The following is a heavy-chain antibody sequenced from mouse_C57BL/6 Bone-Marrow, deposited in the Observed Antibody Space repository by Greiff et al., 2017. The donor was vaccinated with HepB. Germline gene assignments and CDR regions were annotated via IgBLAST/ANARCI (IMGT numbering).Heavy chain of an antibody. V-gene: IGHV5-4*03. Sequence: EVKLMESGGGLVKPGGSLKLSCAASGFTFSSYAMSWVRQTPEKRLEWVATISDGGSYTYYPDNVKGRFTISRDNAKNNLYLQMSHLKSEDTAMYYCARSARALFDYWGQGTTLTVSS. CDR1: GFTFSSYA. J-gene: IGHJ2*01. CDR2: ISDGGSYT. CDR3: ARSARALFDY.